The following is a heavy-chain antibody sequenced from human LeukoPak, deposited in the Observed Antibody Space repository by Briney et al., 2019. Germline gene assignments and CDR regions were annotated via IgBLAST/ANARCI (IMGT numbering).Heavy chain of an antibody. J-gene: IGHJ4*02. V-gene: IGHV3-21*01. CDR1: GFTFSSYA. Sequence: GGSLRLSCAASGFTFSSYAMSWVRQAPGKGLEWVSSISSSSSYIYYADSVKGRFTISRDNAKNSLYLQMSSLRVEDTAVYYCARGTMFPYYFDYWGQGTLVTVSS. D-gene: IGHD3-10*02. CDR2: ISSSSSYI. CDR3: ARGTMFPYYFDY.